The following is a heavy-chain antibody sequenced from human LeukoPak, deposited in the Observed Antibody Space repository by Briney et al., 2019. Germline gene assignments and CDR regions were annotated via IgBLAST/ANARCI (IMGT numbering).Heavy chain of an antibody. D-gene: IGHD6-6*01. J-gene: IGHJ4*02. CDR1: GFTFSDHW. Sequence: GGSLRLSCTASGFTFSDHWMTWVRQAPGKGPEWVANIKQDGSQRYYVDSVRGRFTISRDNAKNPLFLQMNGLRAEDTAVYYCARRGGSSSRRSPIDYWGQGTLVTVSS. V-gene: IGHV3-7*01. CDR2: IKQDGSQR. CDR3: ARRGGSSSRRSPIDY.